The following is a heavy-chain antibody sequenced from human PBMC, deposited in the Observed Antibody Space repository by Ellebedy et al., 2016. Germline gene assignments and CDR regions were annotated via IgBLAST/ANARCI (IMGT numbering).Heavy chain of an antibody. CDR3: ARRLYGDYVAFDF. CDR1: GYSFTNYW. V-gene: IGHV5-51*01. J-gene: IGHJ4*02. D-gene: IGHD4-17*01. Sequence: GESLKISCKGSGYSFTNYWIGWVRQMLGKGLEWMGIIYPGDSDTRYSPSFQGQVTISADKSISTAYLQWSSLKASDTAMYYCARRLYGDYVAFDFWGQGTLVTVSS. CDR2: IYPGDSDT.